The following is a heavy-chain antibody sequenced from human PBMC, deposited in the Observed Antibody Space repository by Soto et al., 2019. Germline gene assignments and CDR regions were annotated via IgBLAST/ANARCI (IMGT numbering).Heavy chain of an antibody. D-gene: IGHD6-6*01. Sequence: QVQLQESGPGLVKPSQTLSLTCTVSGGSISSGGYYWSWIRQHPGKGLEWIGYIYYSGSTYYNPSLKSRVTISVDTSKNQFSLKLSSVTAADTAVYYCARLPMYSSSSESVWFDPWGQGTLVTVTS. J-gene: IGHJ5*02. CDR1: GGSISSGGYY. CDR3: ARLPMYSSSSESVWFDP. CDR2: IYYSGST. V-gene: IGHV4-31*03.